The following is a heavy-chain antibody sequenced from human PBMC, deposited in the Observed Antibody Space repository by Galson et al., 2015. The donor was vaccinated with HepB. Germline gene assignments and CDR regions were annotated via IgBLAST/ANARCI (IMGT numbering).Heavy chain of an antibody. V-gene: IGHV3-74*01. CDR1: GFTFSFYW. Sequence: SLRLSCAASGFTFSFYWMHWGRQAPRKGLVWVSRINNDGTTTNYADSVKGRFTISRDNAKNTLYLQMNSLRAEDTAVYYCARPYGGNYHFDYWGQGTLVTVSS. D-gene: IGHD4-23*01. CDR3: ARPYGGNYHFDY. CDR2: INNDGTTT. J-gene: IGHJ4*02.